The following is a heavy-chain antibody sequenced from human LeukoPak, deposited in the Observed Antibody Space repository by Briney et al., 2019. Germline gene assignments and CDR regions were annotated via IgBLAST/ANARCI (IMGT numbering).Heavy chain of an antibody. Sequence: PGGSLRLSCAASGFTFSSYAMSWVRQAPGKGLEWVSAISGSGGSTYYADSVKGRFTISRDNSKNTLYLQMNSLRAEDTAVYYCARVPTSYCSGGSCYAYYYGMDVWGQGTTVTVSS. J-gene: IGHJ6*02. V-gene: IGHV3-23*01. CDR1: GFTFSSYA. D-gene: IGHD2-15*01. CDR2: ISGSGGST. CDR3: ARVPTSYCSGGSCYAYYYGMDV.